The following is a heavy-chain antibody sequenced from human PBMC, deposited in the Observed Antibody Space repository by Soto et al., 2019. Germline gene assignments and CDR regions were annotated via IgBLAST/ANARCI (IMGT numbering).Heavy chain of an antibody. CDR3: AHRVLRTVFGLVTTTAIYFDF. CDR2: IYWDDDK. V-gene: IGHV2-5*02. J-gene: IGHJ4*02. Sequence: QITLNESGPTQVKPRQTLTLTCTFSGFSLTTSGVGVGWIRQSPGKAPEWLAVIYWDDDKRYRPSRNSRLTIPKDPSKNQVVLTMADLDPADTATYYCAHRVLRTVFGLVTTTAIYFDFWGQGTPVAVSS. D-gene: IGHD3-3*01. CDR1: GFSLTTSGVG.